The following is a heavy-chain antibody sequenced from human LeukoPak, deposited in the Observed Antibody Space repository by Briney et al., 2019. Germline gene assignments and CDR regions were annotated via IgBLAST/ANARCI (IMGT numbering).Heavy chain of an antibody. CDR2: INHSGST. V-gene: IGHV4-34*01. CDR1: GGSFSGYY. CDR3: ARGRLPSTYYYDSSGYYSDY. Sequence: SETLSLTXAVYGGSFSGYYWSWTRQPPGKGLEWIGEINHSGSTNYNPSLKSRVTISVDTSKNQFSLKLSSVTAADTAVYYCARGRLPSTYYYDSSGYYSDYWGQGTLVTVSS. J-gene: IGHJ4*02. D-gene: IGHD3-22*01.